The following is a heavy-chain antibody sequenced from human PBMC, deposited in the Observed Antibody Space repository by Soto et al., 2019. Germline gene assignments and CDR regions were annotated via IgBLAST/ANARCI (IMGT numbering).Heavy chain of an antibody. V-gene: IGHV1-3*01. CDR1: VYSFTSNA. Sequence: ASVKVSCKASVYSFTSNAIHWMRQAPGQSLEWMGWINCGDANTQYSQNFQGRVTLSRDTSATKAYMEMRSLSSEDTGVYYCARGFDGSADYWGQGTLVTVSS. D-gene: IGHD3-10*01. CDR3: ARGFDGSADY. CDR2: INCGDANT. J-gene: IGHJ4*02.